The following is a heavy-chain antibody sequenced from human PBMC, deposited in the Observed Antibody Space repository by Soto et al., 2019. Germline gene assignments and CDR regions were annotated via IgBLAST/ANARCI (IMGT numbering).Heavy chain of an antibody. CDR1: GYSFIDYW. V-gene: IGHV5-51*01. CDR3: TTGPNLRPLAAFDI. J-gene: IGHJ3*02. CDR2: IYPGDSDT. Sequence: PGESLKISCKGSGYSFIDYWIGWVRQVPGKGLEWMGVIYPGDSDTRYSPSFQGHVTISADKSISTLYLQMNSLKTEDTAVYYCTTGPNLRPLAAFDIWGQGTVVTVSS.